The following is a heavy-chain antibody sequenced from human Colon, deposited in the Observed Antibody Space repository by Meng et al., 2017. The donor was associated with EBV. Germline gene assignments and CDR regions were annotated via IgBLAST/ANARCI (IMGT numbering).Heavy chain of an antibody. CDR2: ISTNTGTP. CDR1: GYTFSNYT. Sequence: QVQAGQSGFELKKPGASVKVSCKASGYTFSNYTRNWVRQAHGRGLEWMGWISTNTGTPTYTQGFTGRFVFSLDTSVSTAYLQISSLKAEDTAVYYCARGGNFDPWGQGTLVTVSS. V-gene: IGHV7-4-1*02. J-gene: IGHJ5*02. CDR3: ARGGNFDP. D-gene: IGHD2/OR15-2a*01.